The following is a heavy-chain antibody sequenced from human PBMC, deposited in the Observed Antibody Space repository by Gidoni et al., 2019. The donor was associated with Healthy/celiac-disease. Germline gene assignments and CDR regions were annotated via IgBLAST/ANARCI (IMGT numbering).Heavy chain of an antibody. CDR3: ARDYKSAVAGTLLDY. Sequence: EVQLVESGGGLVKPGGSRRLSGAASGVTCSSYSMNWVRQAPGKGLEWVSSISSSSSYIYYADSVKGRFTISRDNAKNSLYLQMNSLRAEDTAVYYCARDYKSAVAGTLLDYWGQGTLVTVSS. V-gene: IGHV3-21*01. CDR2: ISSSSSYI. CDR1: GVTCSSYS. J-gene: IGHJ4*02. D-gene: IGHD6-19*01.